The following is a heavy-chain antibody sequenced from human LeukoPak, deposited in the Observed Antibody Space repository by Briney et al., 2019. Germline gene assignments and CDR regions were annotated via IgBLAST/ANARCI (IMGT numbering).Heavy chain of an antibody. J-gene: IGHJ1*01. D-gene: IGHD4-17*01. Sequence: PGGSLRLSCAASGFTFNTYAMTWVRQAPGKGLEWVSGISGSGGRTYYADSVKGRFSISRDNSKSTLYLQMNSLRAEDTAVYYCAKDLYYGDYFQVAQYWGQGTLVTVSS. CDR3: AKDLYYGDYFQVAQY. CDR2: ISGSGGRT. CDR1: GFTFNTYA. V-gene: IGHV3-23*01.